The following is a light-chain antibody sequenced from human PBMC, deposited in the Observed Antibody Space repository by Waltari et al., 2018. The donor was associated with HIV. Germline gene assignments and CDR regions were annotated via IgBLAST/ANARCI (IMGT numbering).Light chain of an antibody. CDR2: AAS. Sequence: EIVMTQSPTTLSVSPGERATLSCRASQSVSSNLAWYQQKPGQAPRLLIYAASTRATGFPARFSGSGSGTEFTLTISTLQSEDFAVYYCQQYNYWPPRWTFGQGTKVEIK. V-gene: IGKV3-15*01. CDR3: QQYNYWPPRWT. CDR1: QSVSSN. J-gene: IGKJ1*01.